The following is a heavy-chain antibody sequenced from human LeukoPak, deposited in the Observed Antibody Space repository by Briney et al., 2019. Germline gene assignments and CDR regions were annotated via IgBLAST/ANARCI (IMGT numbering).Heavy chain of an antibody. CDR3: ARGYSDVLD. Sequence: TSETLSLTCTVSGDSISSYYCSWIRQPPGKGLEWIGYIYYTGNTNYNPSLKSRVTISIDTSKTQFSLNLSSVTAADTAVYYCARGYSDVLDWGQGTLVIVSS. CDR2: IYYTGNT. J-gene: IGHJ4*02. V-gene: IGHV4-59*01. D-gene: IGHD2-2*02. CDR1: GDSISSYY.